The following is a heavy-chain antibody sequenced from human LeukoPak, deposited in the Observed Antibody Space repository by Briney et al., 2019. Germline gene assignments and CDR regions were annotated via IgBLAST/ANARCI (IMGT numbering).Heavy chain of an antibody. Sequence: GGSLRLSCAASGFTSDDYAMHWVRQAPGKGLEWVSLISGDGVSTFYADSVKGRFSISRDNSKNSLSLEMNSLRTEDTAMYYCARESGKFDYWGQGTLVAVSS. J-gene: IGHJ4*02. CDR1: GFTSDDYA. CDR3: ARESGKFDY. CDR2: ISGDGVST. V-gene: IGHV3-43*02.